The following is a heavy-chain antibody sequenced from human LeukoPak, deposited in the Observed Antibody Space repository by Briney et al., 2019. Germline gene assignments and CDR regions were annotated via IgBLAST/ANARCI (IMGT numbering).Heavy chain of an antibody. J-gene: IGHJ3*01. V-gene: IGHV4-39*01. CDR2: IYYTGTT. Sequence: SETLSLTCSVSGGSMSRSNYFWAWIGQPRGKGLEYMGSIYYTGTTYPNPSLKSRVTISVDTSRSQLSLSLTSVSAADTAVYYCASRRYDPAGFYFGVLDVWGHGTMVTVSS. D-gene: IGHD3-22*01. CDR1: GGSMSRSNYF. CDR3: ASRRYDPAGFYFGVLDV.